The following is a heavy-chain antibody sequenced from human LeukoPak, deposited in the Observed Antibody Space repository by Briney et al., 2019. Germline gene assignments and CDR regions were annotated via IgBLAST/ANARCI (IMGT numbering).Heavy chain of an antibody. Sequence: GGSLRLSCTTSGFSFSSYSMNWVRQTPGKGLEWVSSISSGSSSVFYAESVRGRFTISRDSAKTSVFLQMDSLRAEDTAVYYCVARGGWARFDYWGQGTLVTVSS. CDR1: GFSFSSYS. D-gene: IGHD6-19*01. V-gene: IGHV3-21*06. J-gene: IGHJ4*02. CDR3: VARGGWARFDY. CDR2: ISSGSSSV.